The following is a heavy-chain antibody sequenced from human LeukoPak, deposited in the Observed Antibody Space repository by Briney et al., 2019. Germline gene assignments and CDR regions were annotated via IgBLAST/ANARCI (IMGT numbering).Heavy chain of an antibody. CDR3: ARDFGSAAYDGAFDI. Sequence: ASVKVSCKTSGYTFTSYGINWVRQDPGQGLEWMGWISGYNGDTYYAQKLQGRVTMTTDTSTSTAYMEPRSLRSDDTAVYYCARDFGSAAYDGAFDIWGQGTMVTVST. J-gene: IGHJ3*02. D-gene: IGHD3-22*01. CDR2: ISGYNGDT. CDR1: GYTFTSYG. V-gene: IGHV1-18*01.